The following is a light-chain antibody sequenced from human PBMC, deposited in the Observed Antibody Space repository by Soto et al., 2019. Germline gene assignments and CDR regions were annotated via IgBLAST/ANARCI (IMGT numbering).Light chain of an antibody. CDR1: PSVSSSY. Sequence: IVLTQSPGTPSLSPRERATLACRASPSVSSSYLAWYQQKPGQAPSLHIYVPYSRATAIPDRFSGGWSGTDVTLTISRLEPEDFAVYDCQQDGSSPMLNFGGGTKVESK. V-gene: IGKV3-20*01. J-gene: IGKJ4*01. CDR2: VPY. CDR3: QQDGSSPMLN.